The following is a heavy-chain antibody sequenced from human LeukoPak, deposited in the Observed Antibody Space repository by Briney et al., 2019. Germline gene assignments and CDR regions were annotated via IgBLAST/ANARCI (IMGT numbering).Heavy chain of an antibody. Sequence: GSLRLSCAASGFTVSSNYMSWVRQAPGKGLEWIGEINHSGSTNYNPSLKSRVTISVDTSKNQFSLKLSSVTAADTAVYYCASLSTDTAMVNDYWGQGTLVTVSS. CDR2: INHSGST. CDR1: GFTVSSNY. V-gene: IGHV4-34*01. J-gene: IGHJ4*02. CDR3: ASLSTDTAMVNDY. D-gene: IGHD5-18*01.